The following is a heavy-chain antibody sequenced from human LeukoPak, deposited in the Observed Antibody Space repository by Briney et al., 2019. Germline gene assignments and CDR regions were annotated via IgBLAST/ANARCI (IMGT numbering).Heavy chain of an antibody. J-gene: IGHJ5*02. Sequence: SLKASSKAALGTFSTYAISWVRQAPGHRLEGRGGIISLFRTANYEQKFQGRVTITADESTTKVHMELSSLRSEETAIYYCAKQLRVSGTLVESDLWGQGTLVSVSS. D-gene: IGHD6-19*01. CDR2: IISLFRTA. CDR3: AKQLRVSGTLVESDL. CDR1: LGTFSTYA. V-gene: IGHV1-69*13.